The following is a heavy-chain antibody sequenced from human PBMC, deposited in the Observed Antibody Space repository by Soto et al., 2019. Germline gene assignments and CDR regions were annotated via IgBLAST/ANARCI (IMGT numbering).Heavy chain of an antibody. CDR3: ARGILKAGDGGGYYYYMDV. V-gene: IGHV4-59*08. CDR2: IYYSGST. CDR1: GGSISSYY. Sequence: SETLSLTCTVSGGSISSYYWSWIRQPPGKGLEWIGYIYYSGSTNYNPSLKSRVTISVDTSKNQFSLKLSSVTAADTAVYYCARGILKAGDGGGYYYYMDVWGKGTTVTVSS. J-gene: IGHJ6*03. D-gene: IGHD4-17*01.